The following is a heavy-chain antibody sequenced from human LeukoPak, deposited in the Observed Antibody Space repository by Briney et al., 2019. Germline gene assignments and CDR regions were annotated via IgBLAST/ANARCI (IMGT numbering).Heavy chain of an antibody. J-gene: IGHJ4*02. D-gene: IGHD3-10*01. CDR3: ARGYYAIDY. V-gene: IGHV3-48*04. CDR1: GFTFSSYS. Sequence: GGSLRLSCAASGFTFSSYSMNWVRQAPGKGLEWVSYISSSGSTIYYADSVKGRFTISRGNAKNSLYLQMNSLRAEDTAVYYCARGYYAIDYWGQGTLVTVSS. CDR2: ISSSGSTI.